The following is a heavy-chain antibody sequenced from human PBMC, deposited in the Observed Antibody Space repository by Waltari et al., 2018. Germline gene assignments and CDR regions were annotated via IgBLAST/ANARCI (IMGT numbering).Heavy chain of an antibody. CDR1: GFSFSKFA. Sequence: EEQLVESGGGVVQSGESLRLSCIASGFSFSKFAMSWVRQVPGKGLEWVSSITSSGDNTYDAGAVRGRFSISRDNSKNTLYLQMDGLRAEDTAKYYCAKVPYDNFWTGYFFFDLWGQGAQVTVSA. V-gene: IGHV3-23*04. CDR2: ITSSGDNT. J-gene: IGHJ1*01. CDR3: AKVPYDNFWTGYFFFDL. D-gene: IGHD3-3*01.